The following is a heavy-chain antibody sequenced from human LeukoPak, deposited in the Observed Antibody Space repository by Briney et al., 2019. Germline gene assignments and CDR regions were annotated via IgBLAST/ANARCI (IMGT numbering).Heavy chain of an antibody. D-gene: IGHD2-21*02. Sequence: PSETLSLTCSASGGSISVNTYYCAWIRQTPGRGLEAIGSVYYSGRTDYNPSLKSRVTKSVDTSNNQLSLSLKSVTAADTAVYYCARHGPVVTATDAFDIWGQGTMVTVSS. CDR1: GGSISVNTYY. CDR2: VYYSGRT. CDR3: ARHGPVVTATDAFDI. V-gene: IGHV4-39*01. J-gene: IGHJ3*02.